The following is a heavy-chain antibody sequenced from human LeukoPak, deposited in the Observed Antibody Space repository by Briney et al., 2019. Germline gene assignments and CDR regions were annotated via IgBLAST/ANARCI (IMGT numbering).Heavy chain of an antibody. CDR3: ARDHIVVVPALDY. Sequence: GPLRLSCAASGFTFSSYSMNWVRQAPGKGLEWVSSISSSSIYIYYADSVKGRFTISRDNAKNSLYLQMNSLRAEDTAVYYCARDHIVVVPALDYWGQXTLXXVSS. J-gene: IGHJ4*02. CDR2: ISSSSIYI. V-gene: IGHV3-21*01. CDR1: GFTFSSYS. D-gene: IGHD2-2*01.